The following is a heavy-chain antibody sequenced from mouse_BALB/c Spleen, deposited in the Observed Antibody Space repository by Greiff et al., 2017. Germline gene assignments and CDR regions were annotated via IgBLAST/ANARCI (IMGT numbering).Heavy chain of an antibody. J-gene: IGHJ4*01. V-gene: IGHV5-17*02. CDR3: ASLHYYGYYAMDY. D-gene: IGHD1-2*01. Sequence: EVNVVESGGGLVQPGGSRKLSCAASGFTFSSFGMHWVRQAPEKGLEWVAYISSGSSTIYYADTVKGRFTISRDNPKNTLFLQMTSLRSEDTAMYYWASLHYYGYYAMDYWGQGTSVTVSS. CDR2: ISSGSSTI. CDR1: GFTFSSFG.